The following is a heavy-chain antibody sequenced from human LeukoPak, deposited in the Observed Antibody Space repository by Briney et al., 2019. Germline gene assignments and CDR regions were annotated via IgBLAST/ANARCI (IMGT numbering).Heavy chain of an antibody. CDR1: GYIFSNYW. Sequence: GESLKISCKASGYIFSNYWIGWVRQMPGKGLEWMGIIYPGDSNTRYSPSFQGQVTISADKSISTAYLQWSSLKASDTAMYYCARQAAPVDYWGQGTLVTVSS. CDR3: ARQAAPVDY. V-gene: IGHV5-51*01. CDR2: IYPGDSNT. D-gene: IGHD1-14*01. J-gene: IGHJ4*02.